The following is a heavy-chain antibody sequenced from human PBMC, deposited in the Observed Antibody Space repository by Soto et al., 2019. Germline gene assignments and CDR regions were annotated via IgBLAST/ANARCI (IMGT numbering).Heavy chain of an antibody. V-gene: IGHV4-31*03. Sequence: QVQLHESGPGLVKPSQTLSLTCTVSGGSINSGAYYWSWVRQHPGKGLEWIGAISYRGTTYYNPSLQSRITMSVDTSKTQLSLKLSSVTAADTAVYYCARMSATGTRWFDPWGPGTLVNVSS. CDR3: ARMSATGTRWFDP. J-gene: IGHJ5*02. CDR2: ISYRGTT. CDR1: GGSINSGAYY. D-gene: IGHD1-1*01.